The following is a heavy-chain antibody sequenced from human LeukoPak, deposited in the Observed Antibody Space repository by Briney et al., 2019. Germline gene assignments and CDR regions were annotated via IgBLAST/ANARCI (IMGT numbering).Heavy chain of an antibody. D-gene: IGHD3-9*01. CDR1: GYTFTGYY. V-gene: IGHV1-2*02. CDR2: INPNSGGT. Sequence: ASVKVSCKASGYTFTGYYMHWVRQAPGRGLEWMGWINPNSGGTNYAQKFQGRVTMTRDTSISTAYMELSRLRSDDTAVYYCAIPYDILTGYYNPPDYWGQGTLVTVSS. CDR3: AIPYDILTGYYNPPDY. J-gene: IGHJ4*02.